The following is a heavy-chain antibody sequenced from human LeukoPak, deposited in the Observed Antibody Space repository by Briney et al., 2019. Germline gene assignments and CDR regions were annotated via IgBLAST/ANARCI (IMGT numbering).Heavy chain of an antibody. J-gene: IGHJ4*02. CDR3: ARRFRD. Sequence: PGGSLRLSCAASGFTFSNYEMNWVRQAPGKGLEWVSFISDDTKTIKYGDFVQGRFTISRDNAKNSMYLQMNSLRVEDTAVYYCARRFRDWGQGILVTVS. CDR1: GFTFSNYE. CDR2: ISDDTKTI. V-gene: IGHV3-48*03. D-gene: IGHD3-16*01.